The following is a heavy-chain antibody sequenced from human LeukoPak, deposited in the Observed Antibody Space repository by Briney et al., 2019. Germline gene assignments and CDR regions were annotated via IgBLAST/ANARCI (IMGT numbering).Heavy chain of an antibody. J-gene: IGHJ6*03. V-gene: IGHV3-30-3*01. D-gene: IGHD2-2*01. CDR1: GFTFSSYA. CDR3: ARDRLELLRYCSSTSCYNYMDV. Sequence: GRSLRLSCAASGFTFSSYAMHWVRQAPGKGLEWVAVISYDGSNKYYADSVKGRFTISRDNSKNTLYLQMNSLRAEDTAVYYCARDRLELLRYCSSTSCYNYMDVWGKGTTVTVSS. CDR2: ISYDGSNK.